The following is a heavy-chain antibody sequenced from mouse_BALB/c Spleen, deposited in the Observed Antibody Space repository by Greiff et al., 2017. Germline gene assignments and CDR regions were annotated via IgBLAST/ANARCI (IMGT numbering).Heavy chain of an antibody. Sequence: VQLKQSGPELVKPGASVKISCKASGYTFTDYNMHWVKQSHGKSLEWIGYIYPYNGGTGYNQKFKSKATLTVDNSSSTAYMELRSLTSEDSAVYYCARDGYWYFDVWGAGTTVTVSS. V-gene: IGHV1S29*02. D-gene: IGHD2-3*01. CDR3: ARDGYWYFDV. CDR1: GYTFTDYN. CDR2: IYPYNGGT. J-gene: IGHJ1*01.